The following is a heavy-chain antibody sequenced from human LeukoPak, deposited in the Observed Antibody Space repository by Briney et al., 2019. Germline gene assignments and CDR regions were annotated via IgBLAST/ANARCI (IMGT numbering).Heavy chain of an antibody. CDR1: GGSISSSSYY. V-gene: IGHV4-39*01. Sequence: PSETLSLTCTVSGGSISSSSYYWGWIRQPPGKGLEWIGSIYYSGSTYYNPSLKSRVTISVDTSKNQFSLKLSSVTAADTAVYYCARAIAAAGTARCWFDPWGQGTLVTVSS. CDR3: ARAIAAAGTARCWFDP. D-gene: IGHD6-13*01. J-gene: IGHJ5*02. CDR2: IYYSGST.